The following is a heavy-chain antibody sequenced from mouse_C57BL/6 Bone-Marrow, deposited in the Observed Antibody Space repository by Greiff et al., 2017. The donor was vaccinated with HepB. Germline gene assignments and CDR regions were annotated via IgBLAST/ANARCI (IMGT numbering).Heavy chain of an antibody. J-gene: IGHJ1*03. CDR3: ARRSNGSSPYFDV. D-gene: IGHD1-1*01. CDR2: ISSGGSYT. V-gene: IGHV5-6*02. CDR1: GFTFSSYG. Sequence: EVMLVESGGDLVKPGGSLKLSCAASGFTFSSYGMSWVRQTPDKRLEWVATISSGGSYTYYPDSVKGRFTISRDNAKNTLYLQMSSLKSEDTAMYYCARRSNGSSPYFDVWGTGTTVTVSS.